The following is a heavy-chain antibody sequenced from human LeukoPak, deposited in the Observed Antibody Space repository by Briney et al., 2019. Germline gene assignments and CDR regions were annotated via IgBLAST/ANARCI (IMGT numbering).Heavy chain of an antibody. J-gene: IGHJ4*02. CDR3: ARITKLQYFDY. CDR1: GGSISSYY. Sequence: SETLSLTCTVSGGSISSYYWSWIRQPPGKELEWIGYIYYSGSTNYNPSLKSRVTISVDTSKNQFSLKLSSVTAADTAVYYCARITKLQYFDYWGQGTLVTVSS. CDR2: IYYSGST. D-gene: IGHD3-16*01. V-gene: IGHV4-59*01.